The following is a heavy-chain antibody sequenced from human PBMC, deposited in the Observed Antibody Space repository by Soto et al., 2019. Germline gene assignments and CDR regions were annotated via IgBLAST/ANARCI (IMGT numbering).Heavy chain of an antibody. CDR2: INGRGNYK. J-gene: IGHJ4*02. Sequence: EVQLVESGGGLVKPGGSLRLSCVASGFTLTTYTMNWVRQAPGMGLEWVSSINGRGNYKYYTDSVEGRFTISRDNAKNALYLHMNSLGAEDTAVYYCAREDGVVGATSASDYWGQGTLVTVSS. V-gene: IGHV3-21*01. CDR1: GFTLTTYT. CDR3: AREDGVVGATSASDY. D-gene: IGHD1-26*01.